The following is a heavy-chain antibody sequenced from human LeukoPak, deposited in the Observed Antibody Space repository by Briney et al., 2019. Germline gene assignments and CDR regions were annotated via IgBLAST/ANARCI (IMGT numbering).Heavy chain of an antibody. CDR3: AREITYSSGWSIQGSQFHWYFDL. J-gene: IGHJ2*01. Sequence: SETLSLTCTVSGGSISSYYWSWIRQPPGKGLEWIGYIYYSGSTNYNPSLKSRVTISVDTSKNQFSLKLSSVTAADTAVYYCAREITYSSGWSIQGSQFHWYFDLWGRGTLVTVSS. V-gene: IGHV4-59*01. CDR2: IYYSGST. D-gene: IGHD6-19*01. CDR1: GGSISSYY.